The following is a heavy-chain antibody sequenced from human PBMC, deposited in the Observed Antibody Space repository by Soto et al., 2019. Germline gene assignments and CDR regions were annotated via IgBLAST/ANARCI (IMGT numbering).Heavy chain of an antibody. CDR3: ARQNDYGDYEDY. Sequence: GGSLRLSCAASGFTFSSYAMSWVRQAPGKGLEWVSAISGSGGSTYYADSVKGRFTISRDNSKNTLYLQMNSLRAEDTAVYYCARQNDYGDYEDYWGQGTLVTVSS. J-gene: IGHJ4*02. CDR1: GFTFSSYA. V-gene: IGHV3-23*01. CDR2: ISGSGGST. D-gene: IGHD4-17*01.